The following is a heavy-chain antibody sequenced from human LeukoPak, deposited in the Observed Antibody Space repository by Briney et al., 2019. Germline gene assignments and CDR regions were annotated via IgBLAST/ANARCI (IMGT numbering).Heavy chain of an antibody. D-gene: IGHD3-16*02. CDR1: GFTFSSYA. J-gene: IGHJ4*02. Sequence: GGSLRLSCAASGFTFSSYAMSWVRQAPGKGLEWVSAISGSGGSTYYADSVKGRFTISRDNSKNTLSLQMNSLRADDTAVYYCAKDLMITFGGVIVIPGGDYWGQGTLVTVSS. CDR3: AKDLMITFGGVIVIPGGDY. V-gene: IGHV3-23*01. CDR2: ISGSGGST.